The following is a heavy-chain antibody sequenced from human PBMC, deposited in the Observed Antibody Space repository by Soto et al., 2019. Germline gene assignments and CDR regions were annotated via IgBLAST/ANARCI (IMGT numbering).Heavy chain of an antibody. Sequence: QVQLQESGPGLVKPSGTLSLTCAVSGGSISSSNWWSWVRQPPGKGLEWIGEIYHSGSTNYNPSLKSRATISVEKSKNQFSLKLSSVTAADTAVYNCARVSGSYYYGMDVWGQGTTVTVSS. CDR2: IYHSGST. CDR3: ARVSGSYYYGMDV. V-gene: IGHV4-4*02. J-gene: IGHJ6*02. D-gene: IGHD1-26*01. CDR1: GGSISSSNW.